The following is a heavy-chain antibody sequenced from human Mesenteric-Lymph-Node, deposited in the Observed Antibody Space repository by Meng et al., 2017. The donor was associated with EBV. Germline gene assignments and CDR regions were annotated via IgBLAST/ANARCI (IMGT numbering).Heavy chain of an antibody. CDR3: ARDGPVVPAAVDF. CDR2: INPSGGGT. J-gene: IGHJ4*02. V-gene: IGHV1-46*01. Sequence: QVQLVQSGAEGKKPGASVKVSCKASGYTFTSYSMHWVRQAPGQGLEWMGIINPSGGGTSYAQKFQGRVTMTRDTSTSTVYMELSSLRSEDTAVYYCARDGPVVPAAVDFWGQGTLVTVSS. D-gene: IGHD2-2*01. CDR1: GYTFTSYS.